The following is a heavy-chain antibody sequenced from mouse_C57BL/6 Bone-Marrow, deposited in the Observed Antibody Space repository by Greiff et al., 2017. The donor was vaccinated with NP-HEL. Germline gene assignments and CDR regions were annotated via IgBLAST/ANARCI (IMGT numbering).Heavy chain of an antibody. CDR2: ISNLAYSI. CDR1: GFTFSDYG. Sequence: EVKVVESGGGLVQPGGSLKLSCAASGFTFSDYGMAWVRQAPRKGPEWVAFISNLAYSIYYADTVTGRFTISRENAKNTLYLEMSSLRSEDTAMYYCASSDGYKFAYWGQGTLVTVSA. CDR3: ASSDGYKFAY. D-gene: IGHD2-3*01. J-gene: IGHJ3*01. V-gene: IGHV5-15*01.